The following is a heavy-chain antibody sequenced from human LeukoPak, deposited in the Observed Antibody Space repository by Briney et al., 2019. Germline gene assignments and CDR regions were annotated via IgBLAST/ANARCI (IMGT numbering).Heavy chain of an antibody. J-gene: IGHJ5*02. V-gene: IGHV3-23*01. CDR2: ISGSGDST. Sequence: GRSLRLSCAASGFTFRSYAMNWVRQAPGKGLEWVSAISGSGDSTYYADSVKGRFTISRDNSQNTLYLQMNSLGAEDTAIYYCAKDRIASPPQGRFDPWGQGTLVTVSS. CDR1: GFTFRSYA. D-gene: IGHD6-6*01. CDR3: AKDRIASPPQGRFDP.